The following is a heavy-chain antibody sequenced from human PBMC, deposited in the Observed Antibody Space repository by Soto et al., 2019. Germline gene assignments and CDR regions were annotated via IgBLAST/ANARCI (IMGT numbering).Heavy chain of an antibody. CDR1: SFSFPNYF. Sequence: GGSLSLSCSPLSFSFPNYFMDWVTEATGKGPMWVSRIKSDGSGTYYADSVKGRFTISRDNAKNSLYLQMNSLRAEDTALYYCAKDILSNHDYYYYYGMDVWGQGT. CDR3: AKDILSNHDYYYYYGMDV. V-gene: IGHV3-74*01. D-gene: IGHD3-9*01. J-gene: IGHJ6*02. CDR2: IKSDGSGT.